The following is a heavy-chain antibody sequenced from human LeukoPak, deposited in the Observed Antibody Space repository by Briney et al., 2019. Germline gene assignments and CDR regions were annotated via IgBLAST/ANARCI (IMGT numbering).Heavy chain of an antibody. D-gene: IGHD7-27*01. V-gene: IGHV4-59*01. CDR2: ILYSVTT. CDR3: ARESLGNLDY. J-gene: IGHJ4*02. CDR1: GGSISSEY. Sequence: SETLSLTCTVSGGSISSEYWSWIRQPPGKGLEWIGYILYSVTTMYNPSLKSRVTISLDTSKNQFSLKLSSVTAADTAVYYCARESLGNLDYWGQGTLVTVSS.